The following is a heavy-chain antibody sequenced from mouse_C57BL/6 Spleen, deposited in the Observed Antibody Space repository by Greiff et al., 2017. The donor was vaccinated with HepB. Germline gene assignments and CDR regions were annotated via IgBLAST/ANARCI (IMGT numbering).Heavy chain of an antibody. CDR3: ARYNYSNYRWYFDV. D-gene: IGHD2-5*01. Sequence: EVQLQQSGPELVKPGASVKISCKASGYTFTDYYMNWVKQSHGKSLEWIGDINPNNGGTSYNQKFKGKATLTVDKSSSTAYMELRSLTSEDSAVYYCARYNYSNYRWYFDVWGTGTTVTVSS. J-gene: IGHJ1*03. CDR1: GYTFTDYY. CDR2: INPNNGGT. V-gene: IGHV1-26*01.